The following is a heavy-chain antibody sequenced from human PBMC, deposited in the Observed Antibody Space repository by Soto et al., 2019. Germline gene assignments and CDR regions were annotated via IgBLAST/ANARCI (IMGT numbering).Heavy chain of an antibody. CDR2: IYYSGST. D-gene: IGHD3-10*01. J-gene: IGHJ4*02. V-gene: IGHV4-31*03. CDR3: ARAARGDGSGSYYNLDY. Sequence: SETLSLTCTVSGGSISSGGYYWSWIRQHPGKGLEWIGYIYYSGSTYYNPSLKSRVTISVDTSKNQFSLKLSSVTAADTAVYYCARAARGDGSGSYYNLDYWGQGTLVTVSS. CDR1: GGSISSGGYY.